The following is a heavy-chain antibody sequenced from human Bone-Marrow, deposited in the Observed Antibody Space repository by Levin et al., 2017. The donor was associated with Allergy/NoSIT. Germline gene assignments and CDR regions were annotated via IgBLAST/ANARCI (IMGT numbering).Heavy chain of an antibody. CDR3: ARSIAVAGTGGWFDP. J-gene: IGHJ5*02. CDR1: GGSVSSGSYY. D-gene: IGHD6-19*01. V-gene: IGHV4-61*01. CDR2: IYYSGST. Sequence: SETLSLTCTVSGGSVSSGSYYWSWMRQPPGKGLEWIGYIYYSGSTKYNPSLKSRVTMSVDTSKNQFSLKKSAVTAADTAVYYCARSIAVAGTGGWFDPWGQGTLVTVSS.